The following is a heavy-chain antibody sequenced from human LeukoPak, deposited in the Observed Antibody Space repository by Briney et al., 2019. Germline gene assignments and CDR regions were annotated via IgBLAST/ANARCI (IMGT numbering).Heavy chain of an antibody. D-gene: IGHD3-3*01. Sequence: SETLSLTCTVSGGSINSYYWSWIQQPAGKGLEWIGRIHTSGSTNSNPSLKSRVTMSVDTSKNQFSLRLSSVTAADTAVYYCATWSGDYSFDFWGQGTLVTVSS. CDR3: ATWSGDYSFDF. V-gene: IGHV4-4*07. J-gene: IGHJ4*02. CDR2: IHTSGST. CDR1: GGSINSYY.